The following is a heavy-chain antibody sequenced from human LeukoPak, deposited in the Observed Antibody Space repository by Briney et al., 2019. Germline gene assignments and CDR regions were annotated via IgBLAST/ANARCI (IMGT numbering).Heavy chain of an antibody. D-gene: IGHD4-17*01. CDR3: IRDYGDDGVDF. V-gene: IGHV4-30-4*01. J-gene: IGHJ4*01. CDR1: GGSISSGDYY. CDR2: IYYSGST. Sequence: PSETLSLTCTVSGGSISSGDYYWSWIRQPPGKGLEWIGYIYYSGSTYYNPSLKSRVTISVDTSKNQFSLELNSVTAADTAVYYCIRDYGDDGVDFWGQGTLVTVSS.